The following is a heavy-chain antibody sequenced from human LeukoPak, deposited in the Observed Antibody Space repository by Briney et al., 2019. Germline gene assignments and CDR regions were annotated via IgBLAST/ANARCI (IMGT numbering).Heavy chain of an antibody. Sequence: GGSLRLSCAASGFTVSSNYMSWVRQAPGKGLEWVSVIYSGGSTYYADSVKVRFTISRDNSKNTLYLQMNSLRAEDTAVYYCASSDSSGLGDYFDYWGQGTLVTVSS. CDR2: IYSGGST. CDR3: ASSDSSGLGDYFDY. J-gene: IGHJ4*02. V-gene: IGHV3-53*01. D-gene: IGHD3-22*01. CDR1: GFTVSSNY.